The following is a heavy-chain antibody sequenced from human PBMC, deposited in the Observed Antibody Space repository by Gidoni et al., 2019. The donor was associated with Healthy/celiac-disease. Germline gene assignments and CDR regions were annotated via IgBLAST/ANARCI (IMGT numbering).Heavy chain of an antibody. CDR3: ARHWGIVVVPAAIAY. CDR2: IYYSGST. D-gene: IGHD2-2*02. Sequence: QLQLQESHPGRVKPSETLSLTCTVPGGSSGSSSYYWGWIRQHPGKGLEWIGRIYYSGSTYYNPSLKSRVTIAVYTSKSHFSLKLRSVTAADTAVYYCARHWGIVVVPAAIAYWGQGTLVTVSS. CDR1: GGSSGSSSYY. J-gene: IGHJ4*02. V-gene: IGHV4-39*01.